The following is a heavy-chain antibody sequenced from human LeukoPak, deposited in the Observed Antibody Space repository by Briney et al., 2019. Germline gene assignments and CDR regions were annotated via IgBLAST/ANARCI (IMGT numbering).Heavy chain of an antibody. Sequence: SETLSLTCTVSGVSIRSYFWSWIRQPPGKGLEWIGYIHYSGSTNYTPSLKSRVTISVDTSKNQFSLKLSSVTAADTAVYYCAGNRYYFYYWGQGTLVTVSS. CDR2: IHYSGST. J-gene: IGHJ4*02. CDR3: AGNRYYFYY. CDR1: GVSIRSYF. V-gene: IGHV4-59*01.